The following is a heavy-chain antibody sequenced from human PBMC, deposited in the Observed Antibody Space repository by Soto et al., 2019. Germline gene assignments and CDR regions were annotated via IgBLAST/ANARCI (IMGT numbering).Heavy chain of an antibody. D-gene: IGHD1-26*01. CDR3: AKDQTVGATNYYYGMDV. V-gene: IGHV3-30*18. CDR2: ISYDGSNK. J-gene: IGHJ6*02. Sequence: GGSLRLSCAASGFTFSSYGMHWVRQAPGKGLEWVAVISYDGSNKYYADSVKGRFTISRDNSKNTLYLQMNSLRAEDTAVYYCAKDQTVGATNYYYGMDVWGQGTTVTVSS. CDR1: GFTFSSYG.